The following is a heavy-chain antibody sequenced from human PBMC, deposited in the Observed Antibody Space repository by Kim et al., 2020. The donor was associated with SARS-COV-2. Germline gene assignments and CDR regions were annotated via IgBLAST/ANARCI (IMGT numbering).Heavy chain of an antibody. CDR3: ARGLAAGSDAFDI. V-gene: IGHV3-21*01. J-gene: IGHJ3*02. D-gene: IGHD6-13*01. Sequence: YADSVKGRFTISRDNAKNSLYLQMNSLRAEDTAVYYCARGLAAGSDAFDIWGQGTMVTVSS.